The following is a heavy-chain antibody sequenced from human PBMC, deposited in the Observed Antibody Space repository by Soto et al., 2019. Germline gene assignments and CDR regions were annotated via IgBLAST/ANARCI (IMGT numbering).Heavy chain of an antibody. CDR3: AREGAGDGSGSYAWGVRPRSFDY. V-gene: IGHV1-2*04. CDR2: INPNSGGT. J-gene: IGHJ4*02. D-gene: IGHD3-10*01. CDR1: GYTFTGYY. Sequence: ASVKVSCKASGYTFTGYYMHWVRQAPGQGLEWMGWINPNSGGTNYAQKFQGWVTMTRDTSISTADMELSRLRSDDTAVYDCAREGAGDGSGSYAWGVRPRSFDYWGQGTLVTVSS.